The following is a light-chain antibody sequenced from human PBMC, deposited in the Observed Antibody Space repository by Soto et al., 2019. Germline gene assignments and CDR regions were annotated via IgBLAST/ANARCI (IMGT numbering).Light chain of an antibody. Sequence: RAMTQSPVTLSVSPGERLTLSCRASQAISNNLAWYQQKPGQAPRLLIFDASTRATGIPARFSGSGSGTEFTLTISSLQSEDFAVYYCQQANDLPPTFGQGTRV. CDR2: DAS. CDR1: QAISNN. J-gene: IGKJ1*01. V-gene: IGKV3-15*01. CDR3: QQANDLPPT.